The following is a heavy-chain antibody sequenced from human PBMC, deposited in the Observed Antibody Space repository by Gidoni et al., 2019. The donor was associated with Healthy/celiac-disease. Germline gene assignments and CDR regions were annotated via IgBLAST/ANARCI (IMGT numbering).Heavy chain of an antibody. Sequence: QVQLVESGGGVVQPGRSLRLSCAASGFTFSSYAMHWVRQAPGKGLEWVAVISYDGSNKYYADSVKGRFTISRDNSKNTLYLQMNSLRAEDTAVYYCAREMYRGFYSSSPQGLDYWGQGTLVTVSS. D-gene: IGHD6-6*01. CDR3: AREMYRGFYSSSPQGLDY. CDR2: ISYDGSNK. CDR1: GFTFSSYA. V-gene: IGHV3-30-3*01. J-gene: IGHJ4*02.